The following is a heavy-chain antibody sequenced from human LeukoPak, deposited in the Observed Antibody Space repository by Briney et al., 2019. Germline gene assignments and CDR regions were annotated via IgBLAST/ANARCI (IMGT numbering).Heavy chain of an antibody. CDR1: GFTFSSYE. CDR3: TTGSIVVVTANVY. Sequence: GGSLRLSCAASGFTFSSYEMNWVRQAPGKGLEWVGRIKSKTDGGTTDYAAPVKGRFTISRDDSKNTLYLQMNSLKTEDTAVYYCTTGSIVVVTANVYWGQGTLVTVSS. CDR2: IKSKTDGGTT. V-gene: IGHV3-15*01. D-gene: IGHD2-21*02. J-gene: IGHJ4*02.